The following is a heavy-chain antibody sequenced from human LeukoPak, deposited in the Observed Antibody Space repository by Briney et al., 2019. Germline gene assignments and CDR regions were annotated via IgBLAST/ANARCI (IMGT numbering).Heavy chain of an antibody. D-gene: IGHD2-15*01. V-gene: IGHV3-23*01. J-gene: IGHJ4*02. CDR1: GFTFSSYA. CDR2: ISSGGGSP. CDR3: AKRDCSGGSCRTTTSDY. Sequence: GASLTLSCAASGFTFSSYAMSWVRQAPGKGLEWVSAISSGGGSPYYADSVKGRFTISRDNSKNTLYLQMNSLRAEDTAVYYCAKRDCSGGSCRTTTSDYWGQGTLVTVSS.